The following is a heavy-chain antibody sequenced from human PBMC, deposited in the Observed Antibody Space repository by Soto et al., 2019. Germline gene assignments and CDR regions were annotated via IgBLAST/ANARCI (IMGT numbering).Heavy chain of an antibody. D-gene: IGHD1-1*01. Sequence: QVQIQQWGAGLLKPSETLSLTCAVYGGFVSSGSYYWSWIRQPPGKGLEWIGEMSHSGGTHFNPSLKRRVTISVDMSKNQVSLKMSSVTAADTALYYCARVERGTATTVVDAFDICGPGTMVTVSS. CDR1: GGFVSSGSYY. CDR2: MSHSGGT. V-gene: IGHV4-34*01. J-gene: IGHJ3*02. CDR3: ARVERGTATTVVDAFDI.